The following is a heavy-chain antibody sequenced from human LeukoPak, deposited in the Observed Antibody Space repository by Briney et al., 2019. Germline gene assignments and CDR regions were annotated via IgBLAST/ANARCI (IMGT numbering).Heavy chain of an antibody. CDR3: AKLTGDFDY. Sequence: AGGSLRLSCAASQFTFSNSWMSWVRQAPGKGLEWVSAISGSGGSTYYADSVKGRFTISRDNSKNTLYLQMNSLRAEDTAVYYCAKLTGDFDYWGQGTLVTVSS. D-gene: IGHD7-27*01. V-gene: IGHV3-23*01. CDR2: ISGSGGST. J-gene: IGHJ4*02. CDR1: QFTFSNSW.